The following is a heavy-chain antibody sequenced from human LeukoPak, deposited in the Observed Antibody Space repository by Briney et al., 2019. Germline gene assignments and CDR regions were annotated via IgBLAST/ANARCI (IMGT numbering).Heavy chain of an antibody. D-gene: IGHD4-17*01. V-gene: IGHV3-64*01. CDR1: GFTFSSYA. CDR2: ISFNGGST. Sequence: GGSLRLSCAASGFTFSSYAMHWVRQAPGKGLEYVSGISFNGGSTYHANSVKGRFTISRDNSKNTLYLQMGSLRAEDMAVYYCARDMTTVRYWYFDLWGRGTLVTVSS. J-gene: IGHJ2*01. CDR3: ARDMTTVRYWYFDL.